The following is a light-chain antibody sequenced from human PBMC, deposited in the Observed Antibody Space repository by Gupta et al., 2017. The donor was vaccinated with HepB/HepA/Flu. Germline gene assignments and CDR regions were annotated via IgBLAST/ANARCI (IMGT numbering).Light chain of an antibody. CDR3: KSQDSSGNHFV. CDR1: SLRSYY. J-gene: IGLJ2*01. CDR2: GKN. Sequence: SSELTQDPAVSVALGQTVRITCQGDSLRSYYASWYQQKPGQAPVLVIYGKNNRPSGIPDRFSGSSSGNTASLTITGAQAEDEADYYCKSQDSSGNHFVFGGGTKMTVL. V-gene: IGLV3-19*01.